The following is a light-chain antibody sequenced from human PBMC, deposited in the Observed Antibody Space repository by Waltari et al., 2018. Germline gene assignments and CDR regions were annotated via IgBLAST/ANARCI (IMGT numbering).Light chain of an antibody. CDR3: MIWHNSSWV. J-gene: IGLJ3*02. V-gene: IGLV5-45*02. CDR2: YNSDSDK. CDR1: SDIHDGTNR. Sequence: QAVLTQPSSLSASPGASASLTCPLRSDIHDGTNRIFWYKQKAGSPPQYLLRYNSDSDKQQRSGVPSRFSGSKDASANAGILLISGLQSEDEADYYCMIWHNSSWVFGGGTKVTVL.